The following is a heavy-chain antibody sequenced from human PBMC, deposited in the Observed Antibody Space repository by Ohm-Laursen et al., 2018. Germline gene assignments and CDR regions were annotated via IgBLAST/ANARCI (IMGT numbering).Heavy chain of an antibody. D-gene: IGHD2-15*01. CDR3: ARGRVVVMVASTPFGF. CDR2: ITSRSNNI. CDR1: GFTFSSYN. J-gene: IGHJ5*01. Sequence: GSLRLSCAASGFTFSSYNINWVRQAPGKGLEWVSSITSRSNNIYYADSVKGRFTISRDNAKNSLYLQMNSLRPEDTAMYYCARGRVVVMVASTPFGFWGQGTLVTVSS. V-gene: IGHV3-21*01.